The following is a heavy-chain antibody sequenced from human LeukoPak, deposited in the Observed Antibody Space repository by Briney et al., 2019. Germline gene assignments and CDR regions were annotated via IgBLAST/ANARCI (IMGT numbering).Heavy chain of an antibody. CDR2: IIPIFGTA. Sequence: ASVKVSCKGSGGTFISYAISWVRQAPGQGLEWMGGIIPIFGTANYAQKFQGRVTITTDESTSTAYMELSSLRSEDTAVYYCASLSGRPYYYMDVWGKGTTVTVSS. V-gene: IGHV1-69*05. CDR1: GGTFISYA. J-gene: IGHJ6*03. CDR3: ASLSGRPYYYMDV. D-gene: IGHD5-12*01.